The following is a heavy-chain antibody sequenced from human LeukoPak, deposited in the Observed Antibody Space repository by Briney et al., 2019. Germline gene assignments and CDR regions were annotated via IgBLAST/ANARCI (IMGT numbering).Heavy chain of an antibody. Sequence: GGSLRLSCAASGFTFSSYSMNWVRQAPGKGLEWVSSISSSSSYIYYADSVKGRFTISRDNAKNSLYLQMNSLRAEDTAVYYCASLVDRQWELRGYFDYWGQGTLVTVSS. CDR2: ISSSSSYI. CDR3: ASLVDRQWELRGYFDY. D-gene: IGHD1-26*01. CDR1: GFTFSSYS. V-gene: IGHV3-21*01. J-gene: IGHJ4*02.